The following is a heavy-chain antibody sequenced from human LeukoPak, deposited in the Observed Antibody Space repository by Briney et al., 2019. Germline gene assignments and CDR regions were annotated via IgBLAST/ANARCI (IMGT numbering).Heavy chain of an antibody. J-gene: IGHJ4*02. D-gene: IGHD3-10*01. CDR2: INPNSGGT. CDR1: GYTFTSYG. Sequence: ASVKVSCKASGYTFTSYGISWVRQAPGQGLEWMGWINPNSGGTNYAQKFQGRVTMTRDTSISTAYMELSRLRSDDTAVYYCARDQVWGANFDYWGQGTLVTVSS. V-gene: IGHV1-2*02. CDR3: ARDQVWGANFDY.